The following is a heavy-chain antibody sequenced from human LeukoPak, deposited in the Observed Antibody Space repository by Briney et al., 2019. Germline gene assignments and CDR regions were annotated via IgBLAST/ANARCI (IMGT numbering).Heavy chain of an antibody. V-gene: IGHV1-69*05. Sequence: ASVKVSCKASGGTFSSYAISWVRQAPGQGLEWMGRIIPIFGTANYAQKFQGRVTITTDESTSTAYMELSSLRSEDTAVYYCARDGEPDYDYVAMDVWDKGTTVTVSS. D-gene: IGHD3-16*01. J-gene: IGHJ6*03. CDR2: IIPIFGTA. CDR1: GGTFSSYA. CDR3: ARDGEPDYDYVAMDV.